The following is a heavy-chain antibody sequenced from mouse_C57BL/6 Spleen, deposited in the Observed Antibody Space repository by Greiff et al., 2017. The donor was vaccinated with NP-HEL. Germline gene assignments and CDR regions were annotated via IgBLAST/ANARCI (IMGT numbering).Heavy chain of an antibody. D-gene: IGHD2-3*01. CDR2: IDPANGNT. CDR1: GFNIKNTY. CDR3: ARPSGYDGYYAWFAY. J-gene: IGHJ3*01. V-gene: IGHV14-3*01. Sequence: EVQLQQSVAELVRPGASVKLSCTASGFNIKNTYMHWVKQRPEQGLEWIGGIDPANGNTKYAPKFQGKATITADTSSNTAYLQLSSLTSEDTAIYYCARPSGYDGYYAWFAYWGQGTLVTVSA.